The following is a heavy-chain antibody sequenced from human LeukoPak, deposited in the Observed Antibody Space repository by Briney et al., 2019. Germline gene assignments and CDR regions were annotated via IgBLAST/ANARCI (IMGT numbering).Heavy chain of an antibody. D-gene: IGHD2-21*02. CDR1: GGSFSGYS. V-gene: IGHV4-34*01. Sequence: SETLSLTCAVYGGSFSGYSWSWIRQPPGKGLEWIGEIRHSGSTNYNPSLKSRVTISVDTSKNQFSLKLSSVTAADTAVYYCARSPRGTYNAQDCGGDCYLYWGQGTLVTVSS. J-gene: IGHJ4*02. CDR3: ARSPRGTYNAQDCGGDCYLY. CDR2: IRHSGST.